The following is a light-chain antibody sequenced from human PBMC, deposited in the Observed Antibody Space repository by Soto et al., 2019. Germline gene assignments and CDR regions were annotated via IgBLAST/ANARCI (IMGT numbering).Light chain of an antibody. CDR2: GAS. CDR1: QTVSNNY. CDR3: QQYGSSPST. V-gene: IGKV3-20*01. J-gene: IGKJ1*01. Sequence: EIVLTQSPGTLSLSPGEMATLSCRASQTVSNNYLAWYQQKPGQAPRLLISGASSRATGIPDSFNGSGSGADFTLTITRLEPEDFAVYYCQQYGSSPSTFGQGTKV.